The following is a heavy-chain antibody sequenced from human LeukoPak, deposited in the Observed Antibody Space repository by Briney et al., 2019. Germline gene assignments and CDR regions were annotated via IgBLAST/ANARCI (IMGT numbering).Heavy chain of an antibody. V-gene: IGHV3-30*02. D-gene: IGHD3-10*01. CDR3: ARDFYGSGSFNWFDP. CDR2: IRYDGSNK. CDR1: GFTFSSYG. J-gene: IGHJ5*02. Sequence: GGSLRLSCAASGFTFSSYGMHWVRQAPGKGLEWVAFIRYDGSNKYYADSVKGRFTISRDNSKNTLYLQMNSLRPEDTAVYYCARDFYGSGSFNWFDPWGQGTLVTVSS.